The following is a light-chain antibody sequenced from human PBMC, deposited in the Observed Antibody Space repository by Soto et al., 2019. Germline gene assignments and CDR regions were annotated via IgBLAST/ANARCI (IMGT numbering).Light chain of an antibody. J-gene: IGKJ3*01. CDR1: QSVRNY. CDR3: QQRSSWPFT. CDR2: DAS. Sequence: EIVLTQSPATLSLSPGERATLSCRASQSVRNYLAWYQQKPDQAPRLLIYDASNRATAIPARFSGSESGTDFTLTISSLEPEDFAVYYGQQRSSWPFTFGPGTKVDFK. V-gene: IGKV3-11*01.